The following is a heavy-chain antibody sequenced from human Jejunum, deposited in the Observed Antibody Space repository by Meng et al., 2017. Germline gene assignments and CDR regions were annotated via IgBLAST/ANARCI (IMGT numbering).Heavy chain of an antibody. Sequence: SETLSLTCTVSGGSISSGGYYWSWVRQHPGKGLEWIGNIYHSGRIYYNPSLKTRLTISVDTSKNQFSLKLSSVTAADTAVYYCARKSLWEGTLGAFDIWGQGTMVT. J-gene: IGHJ3*02. D-gene: IGHD3-16*01. V-gene: IGHV4-31*03. CDR1: GGSISSGGYY. CDR2: IYHSGRI. CDR3: ARKSLWEGTLGAFDI.